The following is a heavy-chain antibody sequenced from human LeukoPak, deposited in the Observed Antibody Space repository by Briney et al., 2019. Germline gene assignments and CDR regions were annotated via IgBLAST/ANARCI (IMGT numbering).Heavy chain of an antibody. CDR2: ISAYNGNT. Sequence: GASVMVSCKASGCTFTSYGISWVRQAPGQGLEWMGWISAYNGNTNYAQKLQGRVTMTTDTSTSTAYMELRSLRSDDTAVYYCARDNYGDFEFDYWGQGTLVTVSS. CDR3: ARDNYGDFEFDY. J-gene: IGHJ4*02. D-gene: IGHD4-17*01. V-gene: IGHV1-18*01. CDR1: GCTFTSYG.